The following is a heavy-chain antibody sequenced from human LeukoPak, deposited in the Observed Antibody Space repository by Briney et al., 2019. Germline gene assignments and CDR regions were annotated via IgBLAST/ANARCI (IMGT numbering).Heavy chain of an antibody. V-gene: IGHV4-59*01. Sequence: SETLSLTCTVSGDSISSYYWSWIRQPPGKGLEWIGYIYYSGSTNYNPSLKSRVTISVDTSKNQFSLKLSSVTTADTAVYYCAREVVTAIPASHFDLWGRGTLVTVSS. J-gene: IGHJ2*01. CDR3: AREVVTAIPASHFDL. CDR1: GDSISSYY. D-gene: IGHD2-21*02. CDR2: IYYSGST.